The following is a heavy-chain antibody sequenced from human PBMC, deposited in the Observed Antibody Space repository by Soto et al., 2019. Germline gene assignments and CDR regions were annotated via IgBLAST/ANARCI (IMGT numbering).Heavy chain of an antibody. CDR3: ARHGSPYDYVWGSYRYSYGMDV. D-gene: IGHD3-16*02. CDR2: IYPGDSDT. J-gene: IGHJ6*02. V-gene: IGHV5-51*01. CDR1: GYSFTSYW. Sequence: PGESLKISCKGSGYSFTSYWIGWVRQMPGKGLEWMGIIYPGDSDTRYSPSFQGQVTISADKSISTASLQRSSLKASDTAMYYCARHGSPYDYVWGSYRYSYGMDVWGQGTTVTVSS.